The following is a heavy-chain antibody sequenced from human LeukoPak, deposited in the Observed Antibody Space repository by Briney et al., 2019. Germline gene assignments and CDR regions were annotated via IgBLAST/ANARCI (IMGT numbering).Heavy chain of an antibody. D-gene: IGHD3-9*01. Sequence: GGSLRLSCAASGFTFSSYSMNWVRQAPGKGLEWVSYISSSSSTIYYADSVKGRFTISRDNAKNSLYRQMNSLRAEDTAVYYCARAGKTAAIRYFDWLVPEFDPWGQGTLVTVSS. J-gene: IGHJ5*02. V-gene: IGHV3-48*01. CDR2: ISSSSSTI. CDR3: ARAGKTAAIRYFDWLVPEFDP. CDR1: GFTFSSYS.